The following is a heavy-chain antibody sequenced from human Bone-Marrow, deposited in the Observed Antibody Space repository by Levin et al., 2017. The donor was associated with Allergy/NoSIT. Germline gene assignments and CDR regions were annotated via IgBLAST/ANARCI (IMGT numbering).Heavy chain of an antibody. Sequence: GGSLRLSCAASGFTFSSYAMSWVRQAPGKGLEWVSAISGSGGSTYYADSVKGRFTISRDNSKNTLYLQMNSLRAEDTAVYYCAKDRDFWSGGIDYYYDGMDVWGQGTTVTVSS. CDR1: GFTFSSYA. D-gene: IGHD3-3*01. CDR2: ISGSGGST. J-gene: IGHJ6*02. V-gene: IGHV3-23*01. CDR3: AKDRDFWSGGIDYYYDGMDV.